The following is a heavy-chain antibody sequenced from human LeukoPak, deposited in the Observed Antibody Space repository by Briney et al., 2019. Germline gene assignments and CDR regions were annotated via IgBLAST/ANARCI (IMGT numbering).Heavy chain of an antibody. CDR1: GYTFTSYD. Sequence: GASVKVSCKASGYTFTSYDINWVRQATGQGLEWMGWMNPNSGNTGYAQKFQGRVTITRNTSISTAYMEVSSLRSEDTAVYYCARDPLPYCSGGSCYIYWGQGTLVTVSS. V-gene: IGHV1-8*03. D-gene: IGHD2-15*01. CDR2: MNPNSGNT. CDR3: ARDPLPYCSGGSCYIY. J-gene: IGHJ4*02.